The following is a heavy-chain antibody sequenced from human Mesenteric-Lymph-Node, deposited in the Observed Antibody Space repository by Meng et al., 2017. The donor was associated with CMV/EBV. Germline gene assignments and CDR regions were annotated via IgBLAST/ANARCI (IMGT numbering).Heavy chain of an antibody. Sequence: ASGYTFTGYYMHWVRQAPGQGLEWMGWINPNSGGTNYAQKFQGRIKITADKSTTTAYMELTGLRSEDTAVYYCAKGTRRGFWGKFDLWGRGTLVTVSS. CDR1: GYTFTGYY. CDR3: AKGTRRGFWGKFDL. J-gene: IGHJ2*01. V-gene: IGHV1-2*02. D-gene: IGHD1/OR15-1a*01. CDR2: INPNSGGT.